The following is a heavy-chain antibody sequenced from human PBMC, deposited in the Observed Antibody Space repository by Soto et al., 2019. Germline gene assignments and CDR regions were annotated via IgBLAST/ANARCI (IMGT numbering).Heavy chain of an antibody. CDR1: GGTFGNSA. CDR3: ARDKERQQIGANYYYGMDV. CDR2: IIAIFPTP. V-gene: IGHV1-69*05. J-gene: IGHJ6*02. Sequence: QVQLVQSGAEVKKPGSSVTVSCKASGGTFGNSAISWVRQAPGQGLEWMGGIIAIFPTPDYAKKLQGRVTITTDESISTAYVELTSLRAEDTAVYYCARDKERQQIGANYYYGMDVWGQGTTVT. D-gene: IGHD1-1*01.